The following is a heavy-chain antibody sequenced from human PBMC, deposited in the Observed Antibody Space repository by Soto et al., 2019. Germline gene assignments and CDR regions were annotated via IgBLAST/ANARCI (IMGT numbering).Heavy chain of an antibody. V-gene: IGHV3-21*01. Sequence: EVQLVESGGGLVKPGGSLRLSCAASGFTFSSYSMNWVRQAPGKGLEWVSSISSSSSYIYYADSVKGRFTISRDNAKNSLYLQMNSLRAEDTAVYYCARVFLGYCSSTSCYYYYYYGMDVWGQGTTVTVSS. J-gene: IGHJ6*02. CDR2: ISSSSSYI. CDR3: ARVFLGYCSSTSCYYYYYYGMDV. CDR1: GFTFSSYS. D-gene: IGHD2-2*01.